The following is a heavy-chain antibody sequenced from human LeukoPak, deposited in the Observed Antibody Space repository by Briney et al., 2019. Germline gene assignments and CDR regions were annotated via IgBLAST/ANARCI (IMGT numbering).Heavy chain of an antibody. J-gene: IGHJ3*02. CDR1: GFTVSTNY. V-gene: IGHV3-66*01. CDR3: ARVLGEALPTNAFDI. CDR2: IYSGGST. D-gene: IGHD1-26*01. Sequence: GGSLRLSCAASGFTVSTNYLSWVRQAPGKGREWVSVIYSGGSTFYADCVKGRVTISRDNSKNTLYLQMNSLRAEDTAVYYCARVLGEALPTNAFDIWGQGTMVTVSS.